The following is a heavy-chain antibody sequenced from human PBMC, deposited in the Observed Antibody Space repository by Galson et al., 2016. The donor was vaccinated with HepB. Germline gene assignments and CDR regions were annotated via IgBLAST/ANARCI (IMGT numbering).Heavy chain of an antibody. D-gene: IGHD2-21*02. CDR1: GGSIRSPNYY. J-gene: IGHJ5*02. CDR3: ARTTGDCGGDCSWFDP. CDR2: IFYRGDT. V-gene: IGHV4-31*03. Sequence: TLSLTCTVYGGSIRSPNYYWTWIRQHPGKGLEWIGYIFYRGDTYYNPSLRRRVSISMDTSKHRFSLQLKLVTAADAAVYYCARTTGDCGGDCSWFDPWGQGTLVTVSS.